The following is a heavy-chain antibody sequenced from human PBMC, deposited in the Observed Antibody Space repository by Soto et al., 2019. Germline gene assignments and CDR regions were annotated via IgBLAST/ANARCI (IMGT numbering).Heavy chain of an antibody. Sequence: EMQLVESGGGLVQPGRSLRLSCAVSGFTFENFSLHWVRQAPGKGLEWVSGIDWNSGTIAYADSVKGPFTLSRDSATSSLYLPLEGLRPEDTAFYYCAKATKVVTHWYDPWGKGTLVTVSS. V-gene: IGHV3-9*01. CDR2: IDWNSGTI. CDR3: AKATKVVTHWYDP. J-gene: IGHJ5*02. CDR1: GFTFENFS. D-gene: IGHD2-21*02.